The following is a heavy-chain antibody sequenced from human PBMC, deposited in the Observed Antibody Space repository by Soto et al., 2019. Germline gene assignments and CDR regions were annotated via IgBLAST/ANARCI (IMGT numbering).Heavy chain of an antibody. D-gene: IGHD3-9*01. J-gene: IGHJ6*02. Sequence: PGGSLRLSCAASGFTFSSYSMNWVRQAPGKGLEWVSSISSSSSYIYYADSVKGRFTISRDNAKNSLYLQMNSLRAEDTAVYYCARDGADILTVYYYYYGMAVCGQATTVTDSS. CDR2: ISSSSSYI. CDR1: GFTFSSYS. CDR3: ARDGADILTVYYYYYGMAV. V-gene: IGHV3-21*01.